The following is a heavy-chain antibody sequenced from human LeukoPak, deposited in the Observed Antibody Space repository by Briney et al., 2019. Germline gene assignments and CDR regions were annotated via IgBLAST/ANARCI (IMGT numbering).Heavy chain of an antibody. Sequence: SGPALVKPTQTRTLTCTFSGFSLSTSGMRVSWIRQPPGKALEWLARIDWDDDKFYSTSLKTRLTISQDTSKNQVVLTMTNMDPVDTATYYCARIGTIVGATLAFDIWGQGTMVTVSS. J-gene: IGHJ3*02. CDR1: GFSLSTSGMR. D-gene: IGHD1-26*01. V-gene: IGHV2-70*04. CDR2: IDWDDDK. CDR3: ARIGTIVGATLAFDI.